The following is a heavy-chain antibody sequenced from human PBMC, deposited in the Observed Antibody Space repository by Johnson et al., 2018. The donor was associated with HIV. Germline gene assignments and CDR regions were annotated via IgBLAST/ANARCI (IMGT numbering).Heavy chain of an antibody. V-gene: IGHV3-30*04. CDR1: GFAFSSYA. CDR2: IWYDGSNK. D-gene: IGHD2-15*01. Sequence: QVQLVESGGGVVQPGRSLRLSCATSGFAFSSYAVHWVRQAPGKGLEWVAAIWYDGSNKYYADSVKGRFTISRDNSKNTLYLQMNSLRAEDTAMYYCAKDNLKRTRGSDALDMWGQGTRVTVSS. CDR3: AKDNLKRTRGSDALDM. J-gene: IGHJ3*02.